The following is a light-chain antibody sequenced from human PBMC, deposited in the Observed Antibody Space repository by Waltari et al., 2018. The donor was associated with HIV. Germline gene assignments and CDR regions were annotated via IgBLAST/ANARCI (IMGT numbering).Light chain of an antibody. Sequence: QSALTQPASVSGSPGQSITISCTGTSSNLVSWYQQHPGKAPKLIIYEVSKRPSGVSDRCSASKSGNTASLTSAGLQAEDEADYHCCSYVGVVNSFVLFGGGTKLTVL. CDR1: SSNL. V-gene: IGLV2-23*02. CDR2: EVS. CDR3: CSYVGVVNSFVL. J-gene: IGLJ2*01.